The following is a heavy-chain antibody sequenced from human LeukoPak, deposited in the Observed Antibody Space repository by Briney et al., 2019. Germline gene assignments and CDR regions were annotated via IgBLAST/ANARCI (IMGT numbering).Heavy chain of an antibody. CDR2: IYYSGST. D-gene: IGHD2-2*02. CDR3: ARHRTAAILWDYNYYYMDV. V-gene: IGHV4-39*01. Sequence: KPSETLSLTCTVSGGSISSSSYYWGWIRQPPGKGLEWIGSIYYSGSTYYNPSLKSRVTISVDTSKNQFSLKLSSVTAADTAVYYCARHRTAAILWDYNYYYMDVWGKGTTVTVSS. CDR1: GGSISSSSYY. J-gene: IGHJ6*03.